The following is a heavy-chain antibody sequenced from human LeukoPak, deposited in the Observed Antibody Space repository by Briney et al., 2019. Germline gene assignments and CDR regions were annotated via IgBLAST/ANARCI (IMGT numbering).Heavy chain of an antibody. CDR3: ACITLVRGVII. J-gene: IGHJ4*02. Sequence: GSLRLSCAASEFTFSSYSMNWVRQAPGKGLEWVSSISSSSSYIYYADSVKGRFTISRDNAKNSLYLQMNSLRAEDTAVYYCACITLVRGVIIWGQGTLVTVSS. CDR2: ISSSSSYI. D-gene: IGHD3-10*01. CDR1: EFTFSSYS. V-gene: IGHV3-21*01.